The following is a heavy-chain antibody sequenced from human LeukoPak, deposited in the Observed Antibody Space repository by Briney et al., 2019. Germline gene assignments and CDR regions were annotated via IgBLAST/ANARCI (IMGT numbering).Heavy chain of an antibody. Sequence: SEALSLTCTVSGGSISSSRYYWGWIRQPPGRGLEWIGSIYYSGSTYYNPSLKSRVTISVDTSKNQFSLKLSSVTAADTAVYYSARLGFGEYSFDYWGQGTLVTVSS. CDR3: ARLGFGEYSFDY. D-gene: IGHD3-10*01. CDR2: IYYSGST. J-gene: IGHJ4*02. CDR1: GGSISSSRYY. V-gene: IGHV4-39*01.